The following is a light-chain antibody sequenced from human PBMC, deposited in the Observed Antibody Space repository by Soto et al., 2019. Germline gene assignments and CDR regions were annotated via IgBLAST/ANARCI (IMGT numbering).Light chain of an antibody. CDR1: QSVSGNY. CDR3: QQYGSSPPYT. Sequence: DIVLTQSPGTLSLSPGESATLSCRTSQSVSGNYLAWYQQKPGQSPRLLVYGSSDRATGIPDRFSGSGSGTDFTLTISRVEPEDFAVYYCQQYGSSPPYTFGQGSKLEIK. V-gene: IGKV3-20*01. J-gene: IGKJ2*01. CDR2: GSS.